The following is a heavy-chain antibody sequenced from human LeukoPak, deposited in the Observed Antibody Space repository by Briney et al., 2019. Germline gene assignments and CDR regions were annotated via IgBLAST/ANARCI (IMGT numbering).Heavy chain of an antibody. CDR2: INPAGGST. CDR3: ARGRGVHDSHTYDYFDY. CDR1: GYTFTSYY. Sequence: GASVKVSCTASGYTFTSYYIHWVRQAPGQGLEWMGIINPAGGSTTYAQKFQGSRLTLTRDTSTCTVYMELSSLRSEDTAVYYCARGRGVHDSHTYDYFDYWGQGSLVTVSS. J-gene: IGHJ4*02. D-gene: IGHD3-22*01. V-gene: IGHV1-46*01.